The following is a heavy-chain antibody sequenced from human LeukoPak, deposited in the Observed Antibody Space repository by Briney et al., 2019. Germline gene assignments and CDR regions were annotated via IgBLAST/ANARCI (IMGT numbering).Heavy chain of an antibody. J-gene: IGHJ4*02. D-gene: IGHD3-3*01. Sequence: SESLSLTCTVSGGSISSSTYYWGWIRQPPGKGLERIGSISYNGSTYYNPSLKSRVTISVDTSKNQFSLKLSSVTAADTAVYYCARQIFWSGYYSDYWGQGTLVSVSS. CDR2: ISYNGST. V-gene: IGHV4-39*01. CDR3: ARQIFWSGYYSDY. CDR1: GGSISSSTYY.